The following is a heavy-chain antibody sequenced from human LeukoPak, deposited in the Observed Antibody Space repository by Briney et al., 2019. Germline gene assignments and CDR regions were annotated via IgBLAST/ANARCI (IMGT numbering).Heavy chain of an antibody. J-gene: IGHJ4*02. V-gene: IGHV3-23*01. D-gene: IGHD1-26*01. CDR2: ISFSGGST. CDR3: AKDASYSGSYFDR. CDR1: GFTFSSYA. Sequence: GGSLRLSCAASGFTFSSYAMTWVRQAPGKGLEWVSAISFSGGSTYYADSVKGRFTISRDNSKNTLYLQMNSLRAEDTAVYYCAKDASYSGSYFDRWGQGTLVTVSS.